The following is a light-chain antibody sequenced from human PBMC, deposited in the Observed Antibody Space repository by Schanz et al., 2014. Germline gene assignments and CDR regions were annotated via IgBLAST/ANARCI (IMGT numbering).Light chain of an antibody. J-gene: IGKJ2*01. CDR2: GAS. CDR3: QQYGNSPPYT. Sequence: EIVLTQSPATLSLSPGERATLSCRASHSVSSYLAWYQQKPGQAPRLLIYGASTRATGVPARVSGSGSGTEFTLTISRLEPEDFAVYYCQQYGNSPPYTFGQGTKLEIK. CDR1: HSVSSY. V-gene: IGKV3-20*01.